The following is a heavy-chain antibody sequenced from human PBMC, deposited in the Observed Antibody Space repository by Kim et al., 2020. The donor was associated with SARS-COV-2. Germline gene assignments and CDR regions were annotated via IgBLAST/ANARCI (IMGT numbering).Heavy chain of an antibody. V-gene: IGHV1-2*06. CDR3: ARATWGSGRGGYYMDV. D-gene: IGHD6-19*01. J-gene: IGHJ6*03. CDR1: GYTFTGYY. CDR2: INPNSGGT. Sequence: ASVKVSCKASGYTFTGYYMHWVRQAPGQGPEWMGRINPNSGGTNYAQKFQGRVTMTRDTSIRTAYMELSRLRSDDTAVYYCARATWGSGRGGYYMDVWGKGTTVTDSS.